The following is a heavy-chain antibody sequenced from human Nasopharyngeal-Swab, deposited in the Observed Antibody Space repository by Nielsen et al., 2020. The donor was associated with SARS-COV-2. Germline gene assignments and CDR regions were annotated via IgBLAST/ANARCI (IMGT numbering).Heavy chain of an antibody. CDR3: ARRAVRGGNWFDP. V-gene: IGHV5-51*01. D-gene: IGHD3-10*01. J-gene: IGHJ5*02. CDR1: GYSFTSYW. CDR2: IYPGDSDT. Sequence: GGSLRLSCKGSGYSFTSYWIGWVRQMHGKGPEWMGIIYPGDSDTRYSPSFQGQVTISADKSISTAYLQWSSLKASDTAMYYCARRAVRGGNWFDPWGQGTLVTVSS.